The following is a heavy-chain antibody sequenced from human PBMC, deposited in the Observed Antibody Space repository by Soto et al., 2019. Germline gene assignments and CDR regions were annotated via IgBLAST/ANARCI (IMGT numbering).Heavy chain of an antibody. D-gene: IGHD1-26*01. Sequence: XETLCLTCVVSNFSISSGYYWVWIRQSPGKGLEWIASIYRSGTTSYNPSLKSRVTISVDPSKNQFSLMLTAVTAADTAVYYCARTHSGSYYSVFNYWGRGSLVTV. CDR3: ARTHSGSYYSVFNY. J-gene: IGHJ4*02. V-gene: IGHV4-38-2*01. CDR1: NFSISSGYY. CDR2: IYRSGTT.